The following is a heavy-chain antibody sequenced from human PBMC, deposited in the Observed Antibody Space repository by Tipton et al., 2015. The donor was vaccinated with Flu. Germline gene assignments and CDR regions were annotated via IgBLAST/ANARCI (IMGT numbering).Heavy chain of an antibody. D-gene: IGHD3-10*01. CDR2: IYTSGST. V-gene: IGHV4-61*02. CDR1: GGSISSGSYY. CDR3: AGTGY. Sequence: TLSLTCTVSGGSISSGSYYWSWFRQPAGKGLEWIGRIYTSGSTNYNPSLKSRVTISVDTSKNQFSLKLSSVTAAGTAVYYCAGTGYWGQGTLVTVSS. J-gene: IGHJ4*02.